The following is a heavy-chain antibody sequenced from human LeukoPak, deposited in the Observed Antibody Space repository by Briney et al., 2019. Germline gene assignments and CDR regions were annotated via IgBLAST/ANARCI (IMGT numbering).Heavy chain of an antibody. Sequence: AGSVEVSCKASGYTFGSYGISWVRQAPGQGLEWVGWISAYNGDTRYAQHLQGRVTLTTDTSTGTAYMELRSLTSDDTALYYCARDTALIITPGGPDFWGRGTLITVSS. CDR2: ISAYNGDT. D-gene: IGHD2-8*02. V-gene: IGHV1-18*01. CDR3: ARDTALIITPGGPDF. J-gene: IGHJ4*02. CDR1: GYTFGSYG.